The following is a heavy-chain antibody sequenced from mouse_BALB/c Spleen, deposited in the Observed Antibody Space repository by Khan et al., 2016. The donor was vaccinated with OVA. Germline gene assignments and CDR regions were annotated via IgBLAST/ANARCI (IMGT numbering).Heavy chain of an antibody. D-gene: IGHD2-10*01. CDR1: GYTFTNSG. CDR3: ARPPYFSYVLVY. V-gene: IGHV9-3-1*01. CDR2: INTYTGEP. Sequence: QIQLVQSGPELKKPGETVKISCKASGYTFTNSGMNWVKQAPGKGLKWMGWINTYTGEPTYADDFKGRFAFSLETSASTAYLQSNNLKSEDTATYFCARPPYFSYVLVYWGQGTSVTVSS. J-gene: IGHJ4*01.